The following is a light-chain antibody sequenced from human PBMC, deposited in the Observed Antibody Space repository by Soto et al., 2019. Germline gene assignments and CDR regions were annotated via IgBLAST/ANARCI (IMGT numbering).Light chain of an antibody. Sequence: QSALTQPPSVSAAPGQKVTISCSGSSSNIGNNYVSWYQQLPGTAPKLVIYDNNKRPSGIPDRFSGSKSGTSATLGITGLQTGDEADYYCGTWDTSLGAGVFGGGTKLTVL. CDR2: DNN. CDR1: SSNIGNNY. J-gene: IGLJ3*02. V-gene: IGLV1-51*01. CDR3: GTWDTSLGAGV.